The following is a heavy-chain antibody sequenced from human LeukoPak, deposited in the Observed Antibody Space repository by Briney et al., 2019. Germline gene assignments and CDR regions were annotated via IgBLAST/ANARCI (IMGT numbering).Heavy chain of an antibody. V-gene: IGHV3-53*01. D-gene: IGHD3-9*01. Sequence: GGSLRLSCAASGFTVSSNYMSWVRQAPGKGLERVSVIYSGGSTYYADSVKGRFTISRDNSKNTLYLQMNSLRAEDTAVYYCARGSYYDILTENWFDPWGQGTLVTVSS. CDR2: IYSGGST. CDR1: GFTVSSNY. J-gene: IGHJ5*02. CDR3: ARGSYYDILTENWFDP.